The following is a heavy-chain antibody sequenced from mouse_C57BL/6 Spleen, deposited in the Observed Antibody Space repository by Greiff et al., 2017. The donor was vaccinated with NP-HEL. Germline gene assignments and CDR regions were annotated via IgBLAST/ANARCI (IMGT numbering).Heavy chain of an antibody. Sequence: EVQLQQSGPELVKPGASVKIPCKASGYTFTDYNMDWVKQSHGKSLEWIGDINPNNGGTIYNQKFKGKATLTVDKSSSTAYMELRSLTSEDTAVYYGARRGYGPWVAYWGQGTLVTVSA. CDR1: GYTFTDYN. J-gene: IGHJ3*01. CDR3: ARRGYGPWVAY. V-gene: IGHV1-18*01. CDR2: INPNNGGT. D-gene: IGHD2-10*02.